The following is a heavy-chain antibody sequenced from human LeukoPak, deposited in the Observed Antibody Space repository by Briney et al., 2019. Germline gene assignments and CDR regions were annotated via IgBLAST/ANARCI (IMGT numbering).Heavy chain of an antibody. CDR3: ARGRYLLGYCSSTSCYGGDY. CDR1: GYTFTSYD. Sequence: GASVKVSCKASGYTFTSYDINWVRQATGQGLEWMGWMDPKSGNTGYAQKFQGRVTMTRNTSISTAYMELSSLRSEDTAVYYCARGRYLLGYCSSTSCYGGDYWGQGTLVTVSS. D-gene: IGHD2-2*01. CDR2: MDPKSGNT. V-gene: IGHV1-8*01. J-gene: IGHJ4*02.